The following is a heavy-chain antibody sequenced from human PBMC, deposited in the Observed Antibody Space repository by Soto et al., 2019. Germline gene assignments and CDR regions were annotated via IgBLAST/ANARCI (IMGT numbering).Heavy chain of an antibody. Sequence: EVELLESGGGLVQPGGSLRLSCVASGFTFKNYDMRWIRQAPGKGLEWVSGISGSGGVTYYADSVKGRFTISRDNSKNTLYLQKNSRRAEDTAIYYCAKNRQFRSYYESAGHYDNWGQGTLVTVSS. V-gene: IGHV3-23*01. CDR2: ISGSGGVT. D-gene: IGHD3-10*01. CDR3: AKNRQFRSYYESAGHYDN. J-gene: IGHJ4*02. CDR1: GFTFKNYD.